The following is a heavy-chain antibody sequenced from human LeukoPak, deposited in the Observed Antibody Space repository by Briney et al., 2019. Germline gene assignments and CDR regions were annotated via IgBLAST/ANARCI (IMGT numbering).Heavy chain of an antibody. V-gene: IGHV3-9*01. CDR1: GFTFDDYA. Sequence: GRSLRLSCAASGFTFDDYAMHWVRQTPGKGLEWVSGISWNSGSIGYADSVKGRFTISRDNAKNSLYLQMNSLRAEDTALYYCAKDEGSSPDAFDIWGQGTMVTVSS. J-gene: IGHJ3*02. CDR3: AKDEGSSPDAFDI. CDR2: ISWNSGSI. D-gene: IGHD6-13*01.